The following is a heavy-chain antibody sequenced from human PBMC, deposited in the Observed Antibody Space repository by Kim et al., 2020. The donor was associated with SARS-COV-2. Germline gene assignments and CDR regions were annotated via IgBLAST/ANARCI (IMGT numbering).Heavy chain of an antibody. CDR1: GYTFTSYA. D-gene: IGHD2-2*01. CDR3: ARGRQLLPWNWFNP. CDR2: INTNTGNP. J-gene: IGHJ5*02. Sequence: ASVKVSCKTSGYTFTSYAMNWVRQAPGQGLEWMGCINTNTGNPTYAQGFTGRFVFSLDTSFSTAYLHLSSLKAEDTAVYYCARGRQLLPWNWFNPWGQGT. V-gene: IGHV7-4-1*02.